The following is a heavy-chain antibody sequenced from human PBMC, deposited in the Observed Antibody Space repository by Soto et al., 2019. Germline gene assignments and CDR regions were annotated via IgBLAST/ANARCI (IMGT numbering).Heavy chain of an antibody. J-gene: IGHJ6*02. V-gene: IGHV1-69*01. CDR2: IIPIFGTA. D-gene: IGHD6-13*01. CDR1: GGTFSSYA. Sequence: QVQLVQSGAEVKKPGSSVKVSCKASGGTFSSYAISWVRQAPGQGLEWMGGIIPIFGTANYAQKFQGRVTITADESTSTAYMELSSLRSEGTAVYYCARGYSSSLSYYYYGMDVWGQGTTVTVSS. CDR3: ARGYSSSLSYYYYGMDV.